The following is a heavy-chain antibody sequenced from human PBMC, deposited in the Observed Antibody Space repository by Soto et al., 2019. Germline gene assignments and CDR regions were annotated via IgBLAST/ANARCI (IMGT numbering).Heavy chain of an antibody. D-gene: IGHD6-13*01. CDR3: ASVKSSSWYLGYYFDY. CDR2: IYHSGST. Sequence: SETLSLTCAVSGGSISSSNWWSWVRQPPGKGLEWVGEIYHSGSTNYNPSLKRRVTISVDKSKNQVSLKLSSVTAADTAVYYCASVKSSSWYLGYYFDYWGQGTLVTGSS. J-gene: IGHJ4*02. V-gene: IGHV4-4*02. CDR1: GGSISSSNW.